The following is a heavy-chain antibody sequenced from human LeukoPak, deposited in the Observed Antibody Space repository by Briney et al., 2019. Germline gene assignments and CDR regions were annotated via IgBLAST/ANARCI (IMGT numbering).Heavy chain of an antibody. V-gene: IGHV4-59*01. D-gene: IGHD5-18*01. CDR2: VYSSGST. Sequence: KPSETLSLTCTVSGGSISSYHWSWIRQPPGKGLEWIGYVYSSGSTNYNPSLKSRVTISVDTSKNQFSLKLSSVTAADTAVYYCARYSYGGYYFDYWGQGTLVTVSS. CDR1: GGSISSYH. J-gene: IGHJ4*02. CDR3: ARYSYGGYYFDY.